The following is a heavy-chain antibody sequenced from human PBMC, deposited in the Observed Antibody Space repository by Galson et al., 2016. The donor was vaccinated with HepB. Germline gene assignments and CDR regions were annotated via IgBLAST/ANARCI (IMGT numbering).Heavy chain of an antibody. CDR2: ISWNSDSI. Sequence: SLRLSCAASGFTFGHYAMHWVRQAPGKGLEWVSGISWNSDSIGYADSVKGRFTIYRDNAKNSLYLQMNSLRAEDTALYYCAKSDCSSTSCFPDYWGQGTLVTVSS. CDR3: AKSDCSSTSCFPDY. V-gene: IGHV3-9*01. J-gene: IGHJ4*02. D-gene: IGHD2-2*01. CDR1: GFTFGHYA.